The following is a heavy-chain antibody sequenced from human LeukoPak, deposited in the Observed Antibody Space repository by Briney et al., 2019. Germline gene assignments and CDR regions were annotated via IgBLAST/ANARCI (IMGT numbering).Heavy chain of an antibody. J-gene: IGHJ4*02. D-gene: IGHD3-22*01. CDR3: TSYYYDSSGSYYFDY. Sequence: PGGSLRLSCAASRFTFSNAWMSWVRQAPGKGLEWVGRIKSKTDGGTTDYAAPVKGRFTISRDNSKNTLYLQMNSLKTEDTAVYYCTSYYYDSSGSYYFDYWGQGTLVTVSS. CDR2: IKSKTDGGTT. V-gene: IGHV3-15*01. CDR1: RFTFSNAW.